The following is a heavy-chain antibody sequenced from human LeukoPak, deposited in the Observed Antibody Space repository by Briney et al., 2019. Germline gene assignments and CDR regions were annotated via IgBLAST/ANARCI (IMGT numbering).Heavy chain of an antibody. CDR1: GFTFSSYA. Sequence: GRSLRLSCAASGFTFSSYAMHWVRQAPGKGPEWVAVISYDGSAKYYADSVKGRFTISRDNSKNTLYLQINSLRPEDTAVYYCARGDILTGPYYFDYWGQGTLVTVSS. J-gene: IGHJ4*02. D-gene: IGHD3-9*01. CDR3: ARGDILTGPYYFDY. V-gene: IGHV3-30-3*01. CDR2: ISYDGSAK.